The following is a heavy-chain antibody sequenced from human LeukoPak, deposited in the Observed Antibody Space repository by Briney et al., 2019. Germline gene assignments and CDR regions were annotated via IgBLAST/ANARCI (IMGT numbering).Heavy chain of an antibody. CDR3: ARGWSPLTYYDFWSGLKRWGDYMDV. CDR2: IIPILGTA. V-gene: IGHV1-69*10. J-gene: IGHJ6*03. D-gene: IGHD3-3*01. CDR1: GGTFSSYA. Sequence: SVKVSCKASGGTFSSYAISWVRQAPGRGLEWMGGIIPILGTANYAQKFQGRVTITADKSTSTAYMELSSLRSEDTAVYYCARGWSPLTYYDFWSGLKRWGDYMDVWGKGTTVTVSS.